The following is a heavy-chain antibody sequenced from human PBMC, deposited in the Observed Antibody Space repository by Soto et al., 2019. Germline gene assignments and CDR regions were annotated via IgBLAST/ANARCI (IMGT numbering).Heavy chain of an antibody. CDR2: ISYDGSNK. J-gene: IGHJ4*02. V-gene: IGHV3-30*18. CDR3: AKDFDRGSYPHY. CDR1: GFTFSSYG. Sequence: GGSLRLSCAASGFTFSSYGMHWVRQAPGKGLEWVAVISYDGSNKYYADSVKGRFTISRDNSKNTLYLQMNSLRAEDTAVYYCAKDFDRGSYPHYWGQGTLVTVSS. D-gene: IGHD1-26*01.